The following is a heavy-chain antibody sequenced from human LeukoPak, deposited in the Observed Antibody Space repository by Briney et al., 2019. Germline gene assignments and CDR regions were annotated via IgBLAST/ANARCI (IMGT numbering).Heavy chain of an antibody. CDR3: ARHTAFEY. J-gene: IGHJ4*02. V-gene: IGHV4-4*02. Sequence: SETLSLTCAVSGASISSTNWWSWVRQPPGKGLEWIGEIYHTGSTKYNPSLESRVTISVDKSNNQFSVRLSSVTAADTAVYYCARHTAFEYWGQGTLVTVSS. D-gene: IGHD4-17*01. CDR2: IYHTGST. CDR1: GASISSTNW.